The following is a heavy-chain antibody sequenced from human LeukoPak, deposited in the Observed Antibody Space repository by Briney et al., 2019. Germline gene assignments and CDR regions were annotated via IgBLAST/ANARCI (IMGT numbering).Heavy chain of an antibody. CDR1: GFTFSSNS. CDR2: ISGSGDST. J-gene: IGHJ4*02. V-gene: IGHV3-23*01. CDR3: TKWSGFGDD. Sequence: GGSLRLSCAASGFTFSSNSMTWVCQTPGKGLEWVSGISGSGDSTFYADSVKGRFTISRDNSRNTLYLQMSSLRPEDTAVYYCTKWSGFGDDWGQGTLVTVSS. D-gene: IGHD3-10*01.